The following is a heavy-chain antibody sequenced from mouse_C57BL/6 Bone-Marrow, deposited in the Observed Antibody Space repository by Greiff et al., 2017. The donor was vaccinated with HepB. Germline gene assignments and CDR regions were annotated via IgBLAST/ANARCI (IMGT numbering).Heavy chain of an antibody. V-gene: IGHV1-62-2*01. CDR1: GYTFTEYT. Sequence: QVQLKESGAELVKPGASVKLSCKASGYTFTEYTIHWVKQRSGQGLEWIGWFYPGSGSIKYNEKFKDKATLTADKSSSTVYMELSRLTSEDSAVYFCARHEEGGLLEYYFDYWGQGTTLTVSS. CDR3: ARHEEGGLLEYYFDY. CDR2: FYPGSGSI. J-gene: IGHJ2*01. D-gene: IGHD2-10*01.